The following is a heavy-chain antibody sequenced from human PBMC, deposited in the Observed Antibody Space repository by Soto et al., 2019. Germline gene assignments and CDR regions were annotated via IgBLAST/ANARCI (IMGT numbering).Heavy chain of an antibody. J-gene: IGHJ3*01. CDR1: GFTFNNYG. D-gene: IGHD2-2*01. CDR2: ISDAGTKK. Sequence: SLRLSCAIYGFTFNNYGIHWVRQAPGKGLEWVALISDAGTKKYFVDSAKGRFTISRDNSRNMVYLHMNRLRAEDTAVYYCAKDYLGSSKVCDFCGQGTLVAAS. V-gene: IGHV3-30*18. CDR3: AKDYLGSSKVCDF.